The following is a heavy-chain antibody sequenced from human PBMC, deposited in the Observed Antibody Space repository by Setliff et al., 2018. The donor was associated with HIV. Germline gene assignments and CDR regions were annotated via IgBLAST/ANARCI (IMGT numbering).Heavy chain of an antibody. V-gene: IGHV3-53*05. CDR1: GFPVSDNY. J-gene: IGHJ4*01. Sequence: GGSLRLSCAASGFPVSDNYMTWVRQAPGKGLEWVSVIYSDGRTFYADSVKGRFTISRDDSKNTMYLQMSRLSDEDTAVYFCARDSLYYNFRTGYYDYWGHGTLVTVST. CDR3: ARDSLYYNFRTGYYDY. D-gene: IGHD3-3*01. CDR2: IYSDGRT.